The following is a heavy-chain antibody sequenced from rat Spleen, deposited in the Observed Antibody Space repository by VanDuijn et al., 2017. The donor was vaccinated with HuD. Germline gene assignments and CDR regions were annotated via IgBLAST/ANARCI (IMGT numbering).Heavy chain of an antibody. Sequence: EVQLVESGGGLVQPGRSLKLSCAASGFTFSSFPMAWVRQAPKKGLEWVASISSGGGGTYYRDSVKGRFTISRDNAKSTLYLQMNSLRSEDTATYYCARPPECGVRDWFAYWGQGTLGTVSS. J-gene: IGHJ3*01. CDR3: ARPPECGVRDWFAY. D-gene: IGHD4-3*01. CDR2: ISSGGGGT. V-gene: IGHV5-46*01. CDR1: GFTFSSFP.